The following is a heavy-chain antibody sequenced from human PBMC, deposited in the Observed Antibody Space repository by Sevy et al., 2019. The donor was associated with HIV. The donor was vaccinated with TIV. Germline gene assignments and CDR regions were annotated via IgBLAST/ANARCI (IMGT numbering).Heavy chain of an antibody. Sequence: GGSLRLSCAASGFTFSTYGMHWVRQAPGKGLEWVAVIWFDGSNTYYADSVKGRFTISRDIAKNTLHLQMNSLRPEDTAVYYCVRDGVPLTSHDSSGYLRTLDYWGQGTLVTVSS. CDR2: IWFDGSNT. V-gene: IGHV3-33*01. J-gene: IGHJ4*02. CDR3: VRDGVPLTSHDSSGYLRTLDY. D-gene: IGHD3-22*01. CDR1: GFTFSTYG.